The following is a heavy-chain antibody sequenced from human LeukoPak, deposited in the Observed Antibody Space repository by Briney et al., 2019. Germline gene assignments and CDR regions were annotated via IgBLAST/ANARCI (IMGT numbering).Heavy chain of an antibody. CDR2: IYHSGSP. V-gene: IGHV4-4*02. Sequence: SETLSLTCAVSGGSISSNNWWGWVRQPPGKGLEWIGEIYHSGSPNYNPSPKSRVTISVDKTRNHFSLNLSSVTAADTAVYYCARVNINNWHSCDYWGQGTLVTVSS. CDR1: GGSISSNNW. J-gene: IGHJ4*02. CDR3: ARVNINNWHSCDY. D-gene: IGHD1-1*01.